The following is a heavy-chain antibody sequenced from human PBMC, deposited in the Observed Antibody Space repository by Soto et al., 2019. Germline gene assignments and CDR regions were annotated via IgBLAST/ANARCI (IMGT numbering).Heavy chain of an antibody. CDR1: GFTFTKYA. CDR2: VNAGSGNT. Sequence: QVQLVQSGAEVKKPGASVNISCKASGFTFTKYALHWVRQAPGQRPEWMGWVNAGSGNTRYLQRFQGRITITRDTSASKVYLDLSSLTSEDTAVYFCGRDYADIAVARIPLLAHWGQGPLVTVSS. D-gene: IGHD6-19*01. CDR3: GRDYADIAVARIPLLAH. V-gene: IGHV1-3*01. J-gene: IGHJ4*01.